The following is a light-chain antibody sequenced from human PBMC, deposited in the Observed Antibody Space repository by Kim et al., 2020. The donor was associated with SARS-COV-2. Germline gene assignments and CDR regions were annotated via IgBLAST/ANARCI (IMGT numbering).Light chain of an antibody. Sequence: SLSPGERATRSCRASQSVDFYLAWYQQKPGQAPRLLIHDASNRAAGIPARFSGSGSGTHFTLTIDSLQPEDFGVYYCQQRRDWPTFGQGTKVDIK. V-gene: IGKV3-11*01. CDR2: DAS. CDR1: QSVDFY. CDR3: QQRRDWPT. J-gene: IGKJ1*01.